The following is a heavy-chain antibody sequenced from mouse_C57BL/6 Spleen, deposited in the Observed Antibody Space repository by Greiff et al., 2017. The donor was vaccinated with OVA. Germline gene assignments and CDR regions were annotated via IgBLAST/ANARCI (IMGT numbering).Heavy chain of an antibody. Sequence: EVQLVESGPELVKPGASVKIPCKASGYTFTDYNMDWVKQSHGKSLEWIGDINPNNGGTIYNQKFKGKATLTVDKSSSTAYMELRSLTSEDTAVYYCARRNYRYAMDYWGQGTSVTVSS. CDR1: GYTFTDYN. CDR3: ARRNYRYAMDY. D-gene: IGHD2-1*01. J-gene: IGHJ4*01. V-gene: IGHV1-18*01. CDR2: INPNNGGT.